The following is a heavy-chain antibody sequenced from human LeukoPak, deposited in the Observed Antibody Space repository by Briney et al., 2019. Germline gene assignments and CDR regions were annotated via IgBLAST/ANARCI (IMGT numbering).Heavy chain of an antibody. J-gene: IGHJ4*02. CDR1: GFIFSIYW. Sequence: PGGSLRLSCAASGFIFSIYWMTWVRQAPGKGLEWVANIKEDGSEKYYLDSVSGRFTISRDNAKNSLYLQMNSLRAEDTAVYYCVKVSIAVAGSDYWGQGTLVTVSS. CDR3: VKVSIAVAGSDY. V-gene: IGHV3-7*01. D-gene: IGHD6-13*01. CDR2: IKEDGSEK.